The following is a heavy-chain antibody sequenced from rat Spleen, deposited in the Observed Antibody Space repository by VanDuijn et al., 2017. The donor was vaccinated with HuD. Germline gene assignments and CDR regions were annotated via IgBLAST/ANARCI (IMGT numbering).Heavy chain of an antibody. V-gene: IGHV5S23*01. CDR1: GFTFSDYD. CDR3: ARHNAIAAISPPFGY. J-gene: IGHJ2*01. Sequence: EVQLVESGGGLVQSGRSLKLSCAASGFTFSDYDMAWVRQAPTKGLEWVASISSGGGSIYYRDSVKVRFTVSRDDAKNTLYLQMDSLRSEDTATYYCARHNAIAAISPPFGYWGQGVMVTVSS. D-gene: IGHD1-2*01. CDR2: ISSGGGSI.